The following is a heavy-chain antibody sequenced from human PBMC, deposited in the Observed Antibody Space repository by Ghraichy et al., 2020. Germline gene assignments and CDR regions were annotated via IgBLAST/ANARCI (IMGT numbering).Heavy chain of an antibody. D-gene: IGHD3-10*01. V-gene: IGHV4-59*01. CDR1: GGSISSYY. J-gene: IGHJ5*02. Sequence: SETLSLTCTVSGGSISSYYWSWIRQPPGKGLEWIGYIYYSGSTNYNPSLKSRVTISVDTSKNQFSLKLNSVTAADTAVYYCARYYGSGRYWFDPWGQGTLVTVSS. CDR3: ARYYGSGRYWFDP. CDR2: IYYSGST.